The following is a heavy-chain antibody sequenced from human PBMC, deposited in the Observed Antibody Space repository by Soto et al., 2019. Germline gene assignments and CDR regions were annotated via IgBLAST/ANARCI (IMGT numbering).Heavy chain of an antibody. J-gene: IGHJ4*02. V-gene: IGHV1-69*06. CDR2: IVVDSNTA. Sequence: QVVLLQSGAEVKEPESSVRVSCQVSGSTFNNFAFSWVRQAPGHGPEWMGGIVVDSNTAEYSQRFQDRVTITADTSIDTLYMELGSLTFEDTAVYYCARAIKRWEVNYYFDFWGQGTLVTVSS. CDR1: GSTFNNFA. CDR3: ARAIKRWEVNYYFDF. D-gene: IGHD1-26*01.